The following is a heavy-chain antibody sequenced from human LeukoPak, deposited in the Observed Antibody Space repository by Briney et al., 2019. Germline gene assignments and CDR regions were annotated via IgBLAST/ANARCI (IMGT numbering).Heavy chain of an antibody. J-gene: IGHJ6*02. D-gene: IGHD3-10*01. CDR3: AKREVVVRGVHFYGMDV. V-gene: IGHV3-23*01. CDR1: GFTFSSYA. CDR2: ISGSGGST. Sequence: QPGGSLRLSCAASGFTFSSYAMSWVRQAPGKGLEWVSAISGSGGSTHYTDSVKGRCTISRDNSKNTLYLQMNSLRVEATAVYYCAKREVVVRGVHFYGMDVWGQGTTVTVSS.